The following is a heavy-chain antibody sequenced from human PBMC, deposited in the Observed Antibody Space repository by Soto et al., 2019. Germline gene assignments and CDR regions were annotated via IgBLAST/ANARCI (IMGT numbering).Heavy chain of an antibody. V-gene: IGHV4-4*02. CDR1: GGSINSTNW. CDR3: ARVWTTVTNGFDP. J-gene: IGHJ5*02. Sequence: PSETLSLTCAVSGGSINSTNWWSWVRQPQGKGLEWIGEIYHSGSTNYNPSLKSRVTISVDKSKNQFSLKLSSVTAADTAVFYCARVWTTVTNGFDPWGQGTLVTVSS. D-gene: IGHD4-17*01. CDR2: IYHSGST.